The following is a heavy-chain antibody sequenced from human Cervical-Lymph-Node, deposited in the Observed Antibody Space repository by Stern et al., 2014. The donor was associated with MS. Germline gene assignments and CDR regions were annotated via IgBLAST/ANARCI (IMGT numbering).Heavy chain of an antibody. V-gene: IGHV3-33*01. CDR1: GFTFSGYG. D-gene: IGHD6-13*01. Sequence: QMQLVQSGGGVVQPGRSLRLSCATSGFTFSGYGMYWVRQAPGKGLEWVAISWSDGTKEDYADSVKGRFTISRDNSKNTLYLQMTSLRAEDTAVYYCARDDRTSWYGGMPHWGQGTLVTVSS. CDR2: SWSDGTKE. J-gene: IGHJ4*02. CDR3: ARDDRTSWYGGMPH.